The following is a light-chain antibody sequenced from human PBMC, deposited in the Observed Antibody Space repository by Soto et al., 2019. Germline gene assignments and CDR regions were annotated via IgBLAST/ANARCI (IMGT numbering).Light chain of an antibody. CDR1: SSDVGGYNY. V-gene: IGLV2-14*01. Sequence: QSALTQPASVSGSPGQSITISCTGTSSDVGGYNYVSWYQQHPGKAPKLMIYEVSNRPSGVSNRFSGSKSGNTASLTISGLQADDEADYYCSSYTSSSTGDYVFGTGTKLTVL. CDR2: EVS. J-gene: IGLJ1*01. CDR3: SSYTSSSTGDYV.